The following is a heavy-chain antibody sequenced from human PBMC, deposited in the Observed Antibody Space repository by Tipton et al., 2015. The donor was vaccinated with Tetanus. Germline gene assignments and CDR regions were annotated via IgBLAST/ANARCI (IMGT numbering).Heavy chain of an antibody. CDR1: GGTFSSYA. V-gene: IGHV1-69*01. CDR3: ASPTRYCSGGSCLMDV. CDR2: IIPIFGTA. D-gene: IGHD2-15*01. J-gene: IGHJ6*02. Sequence: QLVQSGAEVKKPGSSVKVSCKASGGTFSSYAISWVRQAPGQGLEWMGGIIPIFGTANYAQKFQGRVTITADESTSTAYMELSSLRSEDTAVYYCASPTRYCSGGSCLMDVWGQGTTVTVPS.